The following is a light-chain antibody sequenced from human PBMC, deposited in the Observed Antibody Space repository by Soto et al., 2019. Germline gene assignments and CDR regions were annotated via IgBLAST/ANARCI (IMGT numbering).Light chain of an antibody. CDR3: QQYGSSPGT. Sequence: EIVLTQSPGTLSLSPGERATLSCRASQTVSSSYLAWYQQKPGQAPRLLIYDAVGRATGIPDRFSGSGSGTDFTLTISRLEPEDFAVYYRQQYGSSPGTFGQGTKVEIK. V-gene: IGKV3-20*01. J-gene: IGKJ1*01. CDR1: QTVSSSY. CDR2: DAV.